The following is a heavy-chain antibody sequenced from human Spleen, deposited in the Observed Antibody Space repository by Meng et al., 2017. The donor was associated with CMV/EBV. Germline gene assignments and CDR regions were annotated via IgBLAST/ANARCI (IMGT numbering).Heavy chain of an antibody. CDR2: MNPKTGTT. V-gene: IGHV1-8*01. Sequence: YDINWVRRVTGQGLEWMGWMNPKTGTTGYAQKFQGRVTMTRNTSISTAYMELSSLRSDDTAIYYCARVFPNYDLWSGHYSHNGFDIWGQGTLVTVSS. CDR3: ARVFPNYDLWSGHYSHNGFDI. CDR1: YD. J-gene: IGHJ3*02. D-gene: IGHD3-3*01.